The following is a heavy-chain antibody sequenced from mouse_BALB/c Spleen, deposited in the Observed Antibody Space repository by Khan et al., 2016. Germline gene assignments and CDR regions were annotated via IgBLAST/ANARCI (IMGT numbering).Heavy chain of an antibody. D-gene: IGHD2-1*01. CDR1: GYTFTDYS. CDR2: INTETGEP. V-gene: IGHV9-2-1*01. CDR3: ARSYGNPYAMDY. Sequence: QIQLVQSGPELKKPGETVKISCKASGYTFTDYSMHWVKQAPGKGLKWMGWINTETGEPTYADDFKGRFAFSLETSASTAYLQINNLKNEDTATYFCARSYGNPYAMDYWSQGTSVTVSS. J-gene: IGHJ4*01.